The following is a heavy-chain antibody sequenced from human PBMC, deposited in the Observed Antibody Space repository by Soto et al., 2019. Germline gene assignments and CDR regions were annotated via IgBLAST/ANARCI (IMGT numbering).Heavy chain of an antibody. Sequence: SETLSLTCAVSGGSISSGGYSWSWVRQPPGKGLEWLGEINHSGITDYNPSLKSRITISIDTSKKQFSLKLNSVTAADTAVYYCAIGPRMWLAGGGYWGQGTQVTVSS. D-gene: IGHD6-19*01. J-gene: IGHJ4*02. CDR1: GGSISSGGYS. V-gene: IGHV4-30-2*01. CDR3: AIGPRMWLAGGGY. CDR2: INHSGIT.